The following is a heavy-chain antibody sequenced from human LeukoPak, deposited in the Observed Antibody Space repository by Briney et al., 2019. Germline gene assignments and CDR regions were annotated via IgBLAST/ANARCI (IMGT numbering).Heavy chain of an antibody. D-gene: IGHD6-13*01. CDR3: ARERYSSSWYYFDY. J-gene: IGHJ4*02. Sequence: SETLSLTCTVSGGSISSYYWSWIRQPPGKGLEWIGYIYYSGSTNYNPSLKSRVTKSVDTSKNQFSLKLSSVTAADTAVYYCARERYSSSWYYFDYWGQGTLVTVSS. V-gene: IGHV4-59*01. CDR2: IYYSGST. CDR1: GGSISSYY.